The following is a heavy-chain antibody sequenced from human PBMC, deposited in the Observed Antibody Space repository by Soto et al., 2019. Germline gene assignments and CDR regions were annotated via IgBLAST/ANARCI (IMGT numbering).Heavy chain of an antibody. Sequence: QQQLVESGGGVVQPGRSLRLSCTSSGFTLRSSAIHWVRQAPGKGLEAVAFTWHDGSNKYYADSVKGRFTASRDSSNDVLYLQMDNLRDADTAVYYCVRDISGSIDLWGQGTLVTVSS. CDR2: TWHDGSNK. D-gene: IGHD1-26*01. J-gene: IGHJ5*02. CDR1: GFTLRSSA. V-gene: IGHV3-33*01. CDR3: VRDISGSIDL.